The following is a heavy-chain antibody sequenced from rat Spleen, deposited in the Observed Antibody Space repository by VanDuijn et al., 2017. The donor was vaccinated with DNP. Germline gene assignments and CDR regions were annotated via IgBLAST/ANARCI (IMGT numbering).Heavy chain of an antibody. CDR3: ARWGGDYFDY. Sequence: EVQLVESGGDLVQPGRSLKLSCLASGFTFNNYWMTWFRQVPGKGLEWIASITPSGGNTYFPDSVKGRFTISRDNAKSTLYLQMNSLRSEDMATYYCARWGGDYFDYWGQGVMVTVSS. CDR2: ITPSGGNT. V-gene: IGHV5-31*01. J-gene: IGHJ2*01. CDR1: GFTFNNYW.